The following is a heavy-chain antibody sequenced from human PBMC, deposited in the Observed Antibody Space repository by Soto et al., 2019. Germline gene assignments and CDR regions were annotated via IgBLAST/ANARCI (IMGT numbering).Heavy chain of an antibody. CDR2: ILYDGSDK. CDR3: AKDMTPRAPRPDR. J-gene: IGHJ5*02. Sequence: GGSLRLSCAASGFTLSDYGMHWVRQAPGKGLEWVALILYDGSDKYYADSVKGRFTISRDLSKNTLYLQMNGLRVDDTAVYYCAKDMTPRAPRPDRWGQGTLVTVSS. V-gene: IGHV3-30*18. D-gene: IGHD3-16*01. CDR1: GFTLSDYG.